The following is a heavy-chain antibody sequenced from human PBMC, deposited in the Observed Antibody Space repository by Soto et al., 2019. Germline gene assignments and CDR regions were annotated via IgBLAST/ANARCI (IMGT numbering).Heavy chain of an antibody. J-gene: IGHJ3*01. V-gene: IGHV3-48*03. CDR3: ATGVGGGGALDF. CDR1: GFTFYTYE. D-gene: IGHD3-16*01. CDR2: ISSSGSTT. Sequence: PGGSLRLSCAASGFTFYTYEMNWVRQAPGKGLEWVSYISSSGSTTYYADSVKGRFTISRDNAKNSLYLQMTSLSAEDTAIYYCATGVGGGGALDFWGQGTMVTVSS.